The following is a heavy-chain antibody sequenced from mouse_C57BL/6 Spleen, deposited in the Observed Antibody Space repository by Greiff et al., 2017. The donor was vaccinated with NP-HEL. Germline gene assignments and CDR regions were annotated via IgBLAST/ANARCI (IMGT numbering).Heavy chain of an antibody. CDR1: GFTFSSYT. CDR2: ISGGGGNT. V-gene: IGHV5-9*01. J-gene: IGHJ1*03. CDR3: ARQTTVVAKDWYFDV. D-gene: IGHD1-1*01. Sequence: EVQGVESGGGLVKPGGSLKLSCAASGFTFSSYTMSWVRQTPEKRLEWVATISGGGGNTYYPDSVKGRFTISRDNAKNTLYLQMSSLRSEDTALYYCARQTTVVAKDWYFDVWGTGTTVTVSS.